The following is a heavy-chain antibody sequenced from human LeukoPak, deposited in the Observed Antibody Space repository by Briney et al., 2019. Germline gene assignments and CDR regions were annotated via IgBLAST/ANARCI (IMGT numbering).Heavy chain of an antibody. CDR2: IYYSGST. CDR3: ARLRGYSYGHFDY. J-gene: IGHJ4*02. CDR1: GGSISSYY. V-gene: IGHV4-59*01. D-gene: IGHD5-18*01. Sequence: SETLSLTCTASGGSISSYYWSWIRQPPGKGLEWIGYIYYSGSTNYNPSLKSRVTISVDTSKNQFSLKLSSVTAADTAVYYCARLRGYSYGHFDYWGQGTLVTVSS.